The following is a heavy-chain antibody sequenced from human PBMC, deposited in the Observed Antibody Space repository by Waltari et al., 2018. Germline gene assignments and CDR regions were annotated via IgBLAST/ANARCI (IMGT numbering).Heavy chain of an antibody. CDR2: ISASGGT. CDR3: ARGPAYYFDY. V-gene: IGHV3-23*01. CDR1: GITFSSYT. J-gene: IGHJ4*02. Sequence: EVQLLESGGGLVQPGGSLTLSCAASGITFSSYTMRWVRKAPGKWLEWVSTISASGGTFYADSVKGRFTVSRDSSKNTLSLQMNSLRAEDTAVYYCARGPAYYFDYWDQGTLVTVSS.